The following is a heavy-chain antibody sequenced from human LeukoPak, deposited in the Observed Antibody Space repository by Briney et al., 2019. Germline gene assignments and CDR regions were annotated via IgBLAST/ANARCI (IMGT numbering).Heavy chain of an antibody. V-gene: IGHV3-48*03. CDR1: GFTFGSYE. CDR3: ARGRLYDSSGYYGYYFDY. Sequence: PGGSLRLSCEASGFTFGSYEMTWVRQAPGKGLEWLSYISTSGSIIVYADSVRGRFTVSRDNAKNSLYLQMNSLRAEDTAVYYCARGRLYDSSGYYGYYFDYWGQGTLVTVSS. CDR2: ISTSGSII. D-gene: IGHD3-22*01. J-gene: IGHJ4*02.